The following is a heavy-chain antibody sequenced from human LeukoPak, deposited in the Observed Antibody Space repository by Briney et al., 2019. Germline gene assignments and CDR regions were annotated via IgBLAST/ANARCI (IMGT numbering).Heavy chain of an antibody. Sequence: GGSLRLSCAASGFTFSSYGMHWVRQAPGKGLEWVAVIWYDGSNKYYADSVKGRFTISRDNSKNTLYLQMNSLRAEDTAVYYCAREPLNMVRGVHDAFDIWGQGTMVTVSS. J-gene: IGHJ3*02. D-gene: IGHD3-10*01. V-gene: IGHV3-33*01. CDR2: IWYDGSNK. CDR3: AREPLNMVRGVHDAFDI. CDR1: GFTFSSYG.